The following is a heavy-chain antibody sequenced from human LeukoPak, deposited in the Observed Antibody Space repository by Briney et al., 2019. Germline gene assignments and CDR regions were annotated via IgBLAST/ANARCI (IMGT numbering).Heavy chain of an antibody. V-gene: IGHV3-21*01. CDR3: AREPDRRITIFGVVINADAFDI. J-gene: IGHJ3*02. D-gene: IGHD3-3*01. CDR2: ISSSSSYI. CDR1: GFTFSSYS. Sequence: PGGSLRLSCAASGFTFSSYSMNWVRQAPGKGLEWVSSISSSSSYIYYADSVKGRFTISRDNAKNSLYLQMNSLRAEDTAVYYCAREPDRRITIFGVVINADAFDIWGRGTMVTVSS.